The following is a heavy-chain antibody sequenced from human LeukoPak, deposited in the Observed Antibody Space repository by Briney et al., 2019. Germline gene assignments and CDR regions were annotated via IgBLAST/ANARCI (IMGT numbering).Heavy chain of an antibody. CDR1: GDSISGNY. V-gene: IGHV4-59*01. CDR2: VHYSGTT. Sequence: SETLSLTCTVSGDSISGNYWSWIRQPPGQGLEWIGYVHYSGTTDYNPSLKSRVTISVDTSNNQFSLKLSSVTAADTAVYYCARNSPVPNIWGQGTMVTVS. CDR3: ARNSPVPNI. J-gene: IGHJ3*02.